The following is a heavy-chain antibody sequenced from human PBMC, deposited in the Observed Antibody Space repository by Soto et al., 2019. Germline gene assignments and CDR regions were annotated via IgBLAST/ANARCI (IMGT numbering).Heavy chain of an antibody. Sequence: SGRAAFKGSACTYSGHFMNGARQANGQGLEWMGGVISLFGTANYAHNFKGRVTITADQSTSTAYMELNSLRSDDTAVYYCAREVGYGDFSAALVYLVQGT. CDR3: AREVGYGDFSAALVY. V-gene: IGHV1-69*13. J-gene: IGHJ4*02. CDR2: VISLFGTA. CDR1: ACTYSGHF. D-gene: IGHD4-17*01.